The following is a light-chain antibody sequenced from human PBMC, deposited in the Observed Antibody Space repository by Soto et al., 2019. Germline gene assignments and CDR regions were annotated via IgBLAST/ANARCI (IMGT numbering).Light chain of an antibody. CDR2: AAS. Sequence: DIQMTQSPSSVSASVGDRVTITCRASQDISGWLAWYQQKPGKAPKLLIYAASSLQSGVPSRFSGSGSGTYFTLTITSLQSEDFATYYCQHYNSYSEAFGQGTKVDIK. CDR1: QDISGW. V-gene: IGKV1-12*01. CDR3: QHYNSYSEA. J-gene: IGKJ1*01.